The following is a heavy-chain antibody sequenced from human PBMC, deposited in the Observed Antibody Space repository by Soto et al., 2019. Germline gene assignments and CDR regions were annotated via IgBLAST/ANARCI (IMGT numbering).Heavy chain of an antibody. J-gene: IGHJ5*02. CDR2: ISSSSSYI. V-gene: IGHV3-21*01. CDR1: GFTFSSYS. CDR3: AREYCSSTSCFDP. D-gene: IGHD2-2*01. Sequence: PGGSLRLSCAASGFTFSSYSINCVRQAPGKGLEWVSSISSSSSYIYYADSVKGRFTISRDNAKNSLYLQMNSLRAEDTAVYYCAREYCSSTSCFDPWGQGTLVTVSS.